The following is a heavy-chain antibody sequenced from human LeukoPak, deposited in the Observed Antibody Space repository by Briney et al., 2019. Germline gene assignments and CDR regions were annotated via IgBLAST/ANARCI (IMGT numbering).Heavy chain of an antibody. D-gene: IGHD3-3*01. CDR2: IYYSGST. V-gene: IGHV4-39*07. J-gene: IGHJ3*02. CDR3: ARDRSRVGITIFGVALDAFDI. Sequence: SETLSLTCTVSGGSISSSSYYWGWIRQPPGKGLEWIGSIYYSGSTYYNPSLKSRVTISVDTSKNQFSLKLSSVTAADTAVYYCARDRSRVGITIFGVALDAFDIWGQGTMVTVSS. CDR1: GGSISSSSYY.